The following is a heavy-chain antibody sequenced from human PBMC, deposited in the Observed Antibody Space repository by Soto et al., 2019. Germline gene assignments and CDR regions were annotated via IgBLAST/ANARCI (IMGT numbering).Heavy chain of an antibody. CDR1: GFTFSSYG. V-gene: IGHV3-30*18. Sequence: QVQLVESGGGVVQPGRSLRLSCAASGFTFSSYGMHWVRQAPGKGLEWVAVISYDGSNKYYADSVKGRFTISRDNSKTTLYLQMNSVEAEDTAVYYCAKDDGLYYYGSGSYYWGKVDYWGQGTLVTVSS. CDR3: AKDDGLYYYGSGSYYWGKVDY. CDR2: ISYDGSNK. J-gene: IGHJ4*02. D-gene: IGHD3-10*01.